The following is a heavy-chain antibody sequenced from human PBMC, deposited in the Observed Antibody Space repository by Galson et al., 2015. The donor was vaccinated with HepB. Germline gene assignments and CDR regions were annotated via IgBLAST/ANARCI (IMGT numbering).Heavy chain of an antibody. V-gene: IGHV1-18*04. Sequence: SVKVSCKASGYTFTSYGISWVRQAPGQGLEWMGWISAYNGNTNYAQKLQGRVTMTTDTSTSTAYMELRSLRSDDTAVYYCARVGAAAQWNYGMDVWGQGTTVTVSS. J-gene: IGHJ6*02. D-gene: IGHD6-13*01. CDR3: ARVGAAAQWNYGMDV. CDR2: ISAYNGNT. CDR1: GYTFTSYG.